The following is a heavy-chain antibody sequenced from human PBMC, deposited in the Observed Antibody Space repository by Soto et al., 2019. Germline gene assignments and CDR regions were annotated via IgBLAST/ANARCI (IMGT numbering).Heavy chain of an antibody. J-gene: IGHJ4*02. CDR1: GFRLGDYA. CDR3: TRASSLDFDF. CDR2: IRRNAYGGTT. Sequence: TMRRSCITCGFRLGDYALSWVRQARGKGLEWVGFIRRNAYGGTTDYAASVKGRFTISRDDSKSIAYLQMNSLRTEDTALYYCTRASSLDFDFWGQGTLVTVSS. V-gene: IGHV3-49*04. D-gene: IGHD3-16*01.